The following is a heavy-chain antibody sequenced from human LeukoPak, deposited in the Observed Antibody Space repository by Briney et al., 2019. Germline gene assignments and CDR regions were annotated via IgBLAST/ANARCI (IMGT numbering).Heavy chain of an antibody. CDR1: GFTFSSYA. V-gene: IGHV3-23*01. Sequence: GGSLRLSCAASGFTFSSYAMSWVRQAPGKGLEWVSSIPRNGGSTYYADSVKGRFTISRDNSKNTLYVQMNSLRVDDTAVYYCAKGRYDILTGYYGLIDYWGQGTLVTVSS. J-gene: IGHJ4*02. CDR2: IPRNGGST. CDR3: AKGRYDILTGYYGLIDY. D-gene: IGHD3-9*01.